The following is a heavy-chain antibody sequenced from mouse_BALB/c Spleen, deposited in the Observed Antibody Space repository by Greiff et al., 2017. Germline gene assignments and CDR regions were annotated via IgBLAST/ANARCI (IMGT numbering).Heavy chain of an antibody. Sequence: VQLKESGGDLVKPGGSLKLSCAASGFTFSSYGMSWVRQTPDKRLEWVATISSGGSYTYYPDSVKGRFTISRDNAKNTLYLQMSSLKSEDTAMYYCARRGVWASYAMDYWGQGTSVTVSS. CDR1: GFTFSSYG. CDR2: ISSGGSYT. J-gene: IGHJ4*01. V-gene: IGHV5-6*01. CDR3: ARRGVWASYAMDY. D-gene: IGHD2-10*02.